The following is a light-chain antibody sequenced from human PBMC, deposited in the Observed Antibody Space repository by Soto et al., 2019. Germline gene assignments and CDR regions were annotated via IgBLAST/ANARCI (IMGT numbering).Light chain of an antibody. J-gene: IGKJ4*01. V-gene: IGKV3-20*01. CDR1: QSVSSNY. Sequence: EVVLTQSPGTLSLSPGERATLSCRASQSVSSNYLAWYQQIPGQAPRLLIYGASSRATAIPDRFSGSGSGTDFTLTISRLEPEDSAVYYCQQYGSSPTFGGGTKVEIK. CDR2: GAS. CDR3: QQYGSSPT.